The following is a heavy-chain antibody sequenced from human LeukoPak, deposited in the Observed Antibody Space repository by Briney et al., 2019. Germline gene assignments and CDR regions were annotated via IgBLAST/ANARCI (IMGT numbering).Heavy chain of an antibody. D-gene: IGHD2-21*02. J-gene: IGHJ4*02. Sequence: ASVNVSCMASGYSFTSFGLSWVRQAPGQGPEWMGWISAASGSTNYALKFQDRVTMTTDTSTTTVYMELRSLRSGDTAVYYCAKEQEGTAIGGVFDYWGQGTVVTVSS. CDR1: GYSFTSFG. V-gene: IGHV1-18*01. CDR3: AKEQEGTAIGGVFDY. CDR2: ISAASGST.